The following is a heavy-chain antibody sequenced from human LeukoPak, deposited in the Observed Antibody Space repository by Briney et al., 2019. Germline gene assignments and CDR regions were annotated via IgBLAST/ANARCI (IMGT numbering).Heavy chain of an antibody. CDR2: ISSSSSYT. D-gene: IGHD3-10*01. Sequence: PGGSLRLSCAASGFTFSSYSMSWVRQAPGKGLEWVSSISSSSSYTYYADSVKGRFTISRDNAKNSLYLQMNSLRAEDTAVYYCASYERITMVRGVIPPPGNWFDPWGQGTLVTVSS. CDR3: ASYERITMVRGVIPPPGNWFDP. V-gene: IGHV3-21*01. CDR1: GFTFSSYS. J-gene: IGHJ5*02.